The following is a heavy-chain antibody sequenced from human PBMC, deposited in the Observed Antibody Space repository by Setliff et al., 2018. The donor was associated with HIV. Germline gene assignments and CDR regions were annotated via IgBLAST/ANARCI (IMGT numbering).Heavy chain of an antibody. Sequence: ASVKVSCKTSGYTLINYYVHWMRQAPGQGPEWLGVINPSEGNTNRAPRFQDRVIVTRDTSTSTVYLELRRLTSEDTAIYYCARDLIQPLSDYYFDVWGQGTPVTVSS. D-gene: IGHD5-18*01. CDR1: GYTLINYY. CDR3: ARDLIQPLSDYYFDV. CDR2: INPSEGNT. J-gene: IGHJ4*02. V-gene: IGHV1-46*01.